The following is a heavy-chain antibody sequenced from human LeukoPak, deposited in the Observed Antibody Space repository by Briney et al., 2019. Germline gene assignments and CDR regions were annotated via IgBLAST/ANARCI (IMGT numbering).Heavy chain of an antibody. Sequence: GGSLRLSCGASGFTFSNYVMSWVRQAPGQGLEWVSTIAAADSGTYYAASVKGRFTISRDNSKHTLHLQMNGLRAEDTAVYYCATRGTTATKYFEDWGHGSL. D-gene: IGHD1-1*01. CDR3: ATRGTTATKYFED. V-gene: IGHV3-23*01. CDR2: IAAADSGT. CDR1: GFTFSNYV. J-gene: IGHJ4*01.